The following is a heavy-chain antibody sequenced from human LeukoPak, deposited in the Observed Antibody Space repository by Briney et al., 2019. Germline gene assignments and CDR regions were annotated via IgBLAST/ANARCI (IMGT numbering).Heavy chain of an antibody. CDR3: ARDLRPSYCGGDCYGPADY. CDR2: IYYSGST. Sequence: PSETLSLTCTVSGGSISSSSYYWGWIRQPPGKGLEWIGSIYYSGSTYYNPSLKSRVTISVDTSKNQFSLKLSSVTAADTAVYYCARDLRPSYCGGDCYGPADYWGQGTLVTVSS. D-gene: IGHD2-21*02. J-gene: IGHJ4*02. V-gene: IGHV4-39*07. CDR1: GGSISSSSYY.